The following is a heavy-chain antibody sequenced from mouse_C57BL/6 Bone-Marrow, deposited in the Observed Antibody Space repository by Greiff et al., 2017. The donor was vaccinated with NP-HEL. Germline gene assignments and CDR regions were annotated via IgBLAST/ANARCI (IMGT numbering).Heavy chain of an antibody. CDR2: ISSGSSTI. Sequence: EVKLMESGGGLVKPGGSLKLSCAASGFTFSDYGMHWVRQAPEKGLEWVAYISSGSSTIYNADTVKGRFTISRDNAKNTLFLQMTSLRSEDTAMYYCASTIYYYGFDYWGQGTTLTVSS. V-gene: IGHV5-17*01. J-gene: IGHJ2*01. CDR3: ASTIYYYGFDY. CDR1: GFTFSDYG. D-gene: IGHD1-1*01.